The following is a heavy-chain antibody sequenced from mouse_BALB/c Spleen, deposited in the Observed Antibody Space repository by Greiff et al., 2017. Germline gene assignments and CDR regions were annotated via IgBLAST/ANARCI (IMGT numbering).Heavy chain of an antibody. CDR2: IYPGDGDT. CDR1: GYAFSSSW. Sequence: QVQLQQSGPELVKPGASVKISCKASGYAFSSSWMNWVKQRPGQGLEWIGRIYPGDGDTNYNGKFKGKATLTADKSSSTAYMQLSSLTSVDSAVYFCANDGYDAMDYWGQGTSVTVSS. J-gene: IGHJ4*01. CDR3: ANDGYDAMDY. D-gene: IGHD2-3*01. V-gene: IGHV1-82*01.